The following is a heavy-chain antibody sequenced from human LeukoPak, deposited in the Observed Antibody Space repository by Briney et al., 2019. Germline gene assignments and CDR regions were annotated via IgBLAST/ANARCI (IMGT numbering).Heavy chain of an antibody. V-gene: IGHV4-34*01. Sequence: SETLSLTCAVYGGSSSAYYWSWIRQSPGKGLEWIGEVNHSGYTNDNPSLKSRVTISVDTSKNQFSLRLRSVTAADTGVYFCARMTTGHDFWGQGTLVTVSS. D-gene: IGHD4-17*01. CDR1: GGSSSAYY. CDR2: VNHSGYT. J-gene: IGHJ4*02. CDR3: ARMTTGHDF.